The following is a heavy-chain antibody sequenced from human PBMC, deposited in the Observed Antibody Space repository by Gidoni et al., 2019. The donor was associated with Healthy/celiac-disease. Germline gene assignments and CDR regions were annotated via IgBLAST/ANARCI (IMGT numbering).Heavy chain of an antibody. CDR2: ISSSSSTI. J-gene: IGHJ6*02. V-gene: IGHV3-48*01. Sequence: EVQLVESGGGLVQPGGSLRLSCAASGFTFSSYSMNWVRQAPGKGLEWVSYISSSSSTIYYADSVKGRFTISRDNAKNSLYLQMNSLRAEDTAVYYCARAVLWGSYYGMDVWGQGTTVTVSS. D-gene: IGHD3-16*01. CDR1: GFTFSSYS. CDR3: ARAVLWGSYYGMDV.